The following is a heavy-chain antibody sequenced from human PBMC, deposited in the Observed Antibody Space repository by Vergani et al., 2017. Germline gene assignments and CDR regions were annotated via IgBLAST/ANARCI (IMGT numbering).Heavy chain of an antibody. Sequence: EVQLLESGGGLVQPGGSLRLSCAASGFTFSSYAMSWVRQAPGKGLEWVSAISGSGGSTYDADSVKGRFTISRDNSKNTLYLQMKSLRAEDTAVYYCAKDSRQLGSVDYWGQGTLVTVSS. D-gene: IGHD6-6*01. J-gene: IGHJ4*02. CDR1: GFTFSSYA. CDR3: AKDSRQLGSVDY. CDR2: ISGSGGST. V-gene: IGHV3-23*01.